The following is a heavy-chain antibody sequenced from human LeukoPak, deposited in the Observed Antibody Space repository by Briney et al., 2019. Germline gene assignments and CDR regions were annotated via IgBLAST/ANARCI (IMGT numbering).Heavy chain of an antibody. Sequence: SGPTLVNPTQTLTLTCTFSGFSLSTSAMRVGWIRQPPGKALEWLARIDWDDDKFCSTSLKTRLTISKDTSKNQVVLTMTNMDPVDTAAYYCARSVRGQNDYWGQGTLVTVSS. CDR3: ARSVRGQNDY. V-gene: IGHV2-70*04. D-gene: IGHD3-10*01. CDR1: GFSLSTSAMR. CDR2: IDWDDDK. J-gene: IGHJ4*02.